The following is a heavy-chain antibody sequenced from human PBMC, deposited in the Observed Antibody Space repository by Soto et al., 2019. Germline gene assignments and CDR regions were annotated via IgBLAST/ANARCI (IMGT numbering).Heavy chain of an antibody. CDR2: ISGSGGST. CDR1: GFTFSSYA. J-gene: IGHJ4*02. D-gene: IGHD3-3*01. CDR3: AKDKAYYDFWSGYPYYFDY. V-gene: IGHV3-23*01. Sequence: VQLLESGGGLVQPGGSLRLSCAASGFTFSSYAMSWVRQAPGKGLEWVSAISGSGGSTYYADSVKGRFTISRDNSKNTLYLQMNSLRAEDTAVYYCAKDKAYYDFWSGYPYYFDYWGQGTLVTVSS.